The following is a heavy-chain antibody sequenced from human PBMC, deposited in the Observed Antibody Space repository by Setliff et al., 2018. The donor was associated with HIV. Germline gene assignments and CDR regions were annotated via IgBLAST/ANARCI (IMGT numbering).Heavy chain of an antibody. CDR2: IIPVFDTA. CDR3: ARVSGYYHLDY. V-gene: IGHV1-69*13. CDR1: GGTFSSYA. Sequence: SVKVSCKASGGTFSSYAINWVRQAPGQGLEWMGGIIPVFDTANYAQKFQGRVTITADESTSTSSMELSSLGSEDSAVYYCARVSGYYHLDYWGQGTLVTVSS. J-gene: IGHJ4*02. D-gene: IGHD3-22*01.